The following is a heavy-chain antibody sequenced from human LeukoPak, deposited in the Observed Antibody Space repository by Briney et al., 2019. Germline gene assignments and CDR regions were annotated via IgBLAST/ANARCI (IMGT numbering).Heavy chain of an antibody. CDR1: GGSFRGFY. Sequence: SETLSLTCAAYGGSFRGFYWSWIRKPPGKGRKGFGEFNKRGSTNYNPSLKSRVTISVDTSKNQFSLKLSSVTAADTAVYYCARQGYYYDSSGYYYYYYYMDVWGKGTTVTVSS. CDR3: ARQGYYYDSSGYYYYYYYMDV. CDR2: FNKRGST. D-gene: IGHD3-22*01. J-gene: IGHJ6*03. V-gene: IGHV4-34*01.